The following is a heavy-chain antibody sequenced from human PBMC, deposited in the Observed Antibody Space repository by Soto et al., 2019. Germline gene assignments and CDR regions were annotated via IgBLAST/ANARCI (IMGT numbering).Heavy chain of an antibody. J-gene: IGHJ6*02. D-gene: IGHD2-21*01. CDR1: GGSISSSSFH. V-gene: IGHV4-39*01. CDR2: IYYSGST. CDR3: AILNGYCVGTSCHGHYGMAV. Sequence: SETLSLSCTVSGGSISSSSFHWGWIRQPPGKGLEWIGSIYYSGSTYYSPSLKSRVTISVDTSKNQFSLKLSSVTAADTAVYYFAILNGYCVGTSCHGHYGMAVWGQGTTVTVSS.